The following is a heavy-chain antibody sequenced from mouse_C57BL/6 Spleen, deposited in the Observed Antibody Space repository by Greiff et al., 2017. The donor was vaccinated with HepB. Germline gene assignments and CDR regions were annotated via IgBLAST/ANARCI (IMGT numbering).Heavy chain of an antibody. D-gene: IGHD2-3*01. V-gene: IGHV1-55*01. J-gene: IGHJ4*01. CDR3: ARSDGYYAMDY. Sequence: VKQRPGQGLEWIGDIYPGSGSTNYNEKFKSKATLTVDTSSSTAYMQLSSLTSEDSAVYYCARSDGYYAMDYWGQGTSVTVSS. CDR2: IYPGSGST.